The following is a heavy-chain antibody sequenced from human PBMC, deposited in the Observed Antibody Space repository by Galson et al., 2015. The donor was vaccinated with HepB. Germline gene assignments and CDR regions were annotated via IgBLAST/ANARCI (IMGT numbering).Heavy chain of an antibody. V-gene: IGHV1-69*13. D-gene: IGHD4-17*01. CDR3: ARDRGDGDYEEDYYYFVMDV. CDR1: GGTFSSYA. Sequence: SVKVSCKASGGTFSSYAISWVRQAPGQGLEWMGGIIPIFGTANYAQKFQGRVTITADESTSTAHMELSSLRSEDTTVYYCARDRGDGDYEEDYYYFVMDVWGQGTTVTVSS. CDR2: IIPIFGTA. J-gene: IGHJ6*02.